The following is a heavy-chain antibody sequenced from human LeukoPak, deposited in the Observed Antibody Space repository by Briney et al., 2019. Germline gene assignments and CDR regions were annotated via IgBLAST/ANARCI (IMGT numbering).Heavy chain of an antibody. CDR3: ARGRFLEWLLPYFDY. CDR2: ISAYNGNT. Sequence: GASVKVSCKASGYTFTSYGISWVRQAPGQGLEWMGWISAYNGNTNYAQKLQGRVTMTTDTSTSTAYMELRSLRSDDTAVYYCARGRFLEWLLPYFDYWGQGTLVTVSS. CDR1: GYTFTSYG. J-gene: IGHJ4*02. V-gene: IGHV1-18*01. D-gene: IGHD3-3*01.